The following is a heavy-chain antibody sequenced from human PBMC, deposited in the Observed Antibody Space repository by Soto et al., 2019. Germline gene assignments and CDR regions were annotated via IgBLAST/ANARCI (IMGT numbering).Heavy chain of an antibody. V-gene: IGHV4-4*07. J-gene: IGHJ4*02. CDR3: ARDRRDGYKRYFEF. CDR1: GGSISVYY. CDR2: IYTSGTT. D-gene: IGHD5-12*01. Sequence: SETLSLTCTVSGGSISVYYLSWIRQPAGKGLEWVGHIYTSGTTNYNPSLKSRVSMSRDTSQNQFSLKLNYVTAADTAVYFCARDRRDGYKRYFEFWGQGNQVTVSS.